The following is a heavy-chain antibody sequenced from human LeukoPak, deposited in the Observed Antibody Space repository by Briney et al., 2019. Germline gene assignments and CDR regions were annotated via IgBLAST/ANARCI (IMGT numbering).Heavy chain of an antibody. CDR3: ARESSYYDSSGYQSHFDY. D-gene: IGHD3-22*01. Sequence: PSETLSLTCTVSGGSISSYYWSWIRQPPGKGVELIGYIYYRGSTNYNPSLKSRVTISVDTSKNQFSLKLSSVTAADTAVYYCARESSYYDSSGYQSHFDYWGQGTLVTVSS. CDR1: GGSISSYY. CDR2: IYYRGST. J-gene: IGHJ4*02. V-gene: IGHV4-59*01.